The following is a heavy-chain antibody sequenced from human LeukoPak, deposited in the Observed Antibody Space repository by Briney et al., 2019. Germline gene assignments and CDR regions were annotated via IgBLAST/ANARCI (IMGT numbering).Heavy chain of an antibody. Sequence: GGSLRLSCTASGFTFGDYAMSWVRQAPGKGLEWVGFIRSKAYGETTEYAASVKGRFTISRDDSKSIAYLQMNSLKTEDTAVYYCTRGLFVPAAMSVGGDYYYGMDVWGKGTTVTVSS. CDR2: IRSKAYGETT. V-gene: IGHV3-49*04. D-gene: IGHD2-2*01. J-gene: IGHJ6*04. CDR1: GFTFGDYA. CDR3: TRGLFVPAAMSVGGDYYYGMDV.